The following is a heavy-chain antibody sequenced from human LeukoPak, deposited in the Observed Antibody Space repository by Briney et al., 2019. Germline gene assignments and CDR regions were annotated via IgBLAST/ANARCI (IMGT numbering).Heavy chain of an antibody. CDR3: ARVRDGYNLS. D-gene: IGHD5-24*01. CDR1: GYTFTSYY. V-gene: IGHV1-46*01. CDR2: INPSGGST. Sequence: ASVKVSCKASGYTFTSYYMHWVRQAPGQGLEWMGIINPSGGSTSYAQKFQGRVTITRNTSISTAYMELSSLRSEDTAVYYCARVRDGYNLSWGQGTLVTVSS. J-gene: IGHJ5*02.